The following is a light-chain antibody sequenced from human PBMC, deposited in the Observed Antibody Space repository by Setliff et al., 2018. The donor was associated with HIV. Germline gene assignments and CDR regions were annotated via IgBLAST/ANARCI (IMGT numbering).Light chain of an antibody. CDR3: SPYAGSNNYVV. Sequence: QSALTQPPSASGSPGQPVTISCTGTSSDVGGHNYVSWYQQHPGKAPKLMIYEVSKRPSGVPDRFSGSKSGNTASLTVSGLQAEDEADYYCSPYAGSNNYVVFGGGTKVTVL. J-gene: IGLJ2*01. CDR1: SSDVGGHNY. CDR2: EVS. V-gene: IGLV2-8*01.